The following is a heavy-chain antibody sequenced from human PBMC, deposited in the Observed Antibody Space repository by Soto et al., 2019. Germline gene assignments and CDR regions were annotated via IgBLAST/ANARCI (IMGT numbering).Heavy chain of an antibody. Sequence: SETLSLTCTVSGGSISSYYWSWIRQPPGKGLEWIGYIYYSGSTNYNPSLKSRVTISVDTSKNQFSLKLSSVTAADTAVYYCAIGILIYGRDVGGQGTRVTVSS. J-gene: IGHJ6*02. CDR3: AIGILIYGRDV. CDR1: GGSISSYY. D-gene: IGHD3-3*02. CDR2: IYYSGST. V-gene: IGHV4-59*01.